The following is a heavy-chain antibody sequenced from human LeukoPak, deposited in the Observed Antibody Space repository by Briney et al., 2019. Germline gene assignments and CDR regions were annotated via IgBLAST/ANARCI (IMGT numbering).Heavy chain of an antibody. CDR1: GGSISSYY. Sequence: SETLSLTCTVSGGSISSYYWSWIRQPPGKGLEWIGYIYYSGSTNYNPSLKSRVTISVDTSKNQFSLKLSSVTAADTAVYYCARQSASDYYDSSDSFDYWGQGTLVTVSS. CDR2: IYYSGST. V-gene: IGHV4-59*08. J-gene: IGHJ4*02. D-gene: IGHD3-22*01. CDR3: ARQSASDYYDSSDSFDY.